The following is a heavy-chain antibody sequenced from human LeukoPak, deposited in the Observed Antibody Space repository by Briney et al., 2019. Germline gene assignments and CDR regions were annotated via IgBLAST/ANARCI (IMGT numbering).Heavy chain of an antibody. CDR3: AKDSPVATW. Sequence: GRSLRLSCAASGFTFDDYAMHWVRQAPGKGLEWVSGISWNSGSIGYADSVKGRFTISRDNSKNTLYLQMDSLRADDTAKYYCAKDSPVATWWGQGTLVTVSS. J-gene: IGHJ4*02. D-gene: IGHD1-26*01. CDR2: ISWNSGSI. V-gene: IGHV3-9*01. CDR1: GFTFDDYA.